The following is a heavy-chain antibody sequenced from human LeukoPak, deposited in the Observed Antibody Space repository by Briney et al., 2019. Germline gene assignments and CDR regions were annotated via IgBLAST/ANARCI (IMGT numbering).Heavy chain of an antibody. CDR1: GYTFTSYA. Sequence: ASVKVSCKASGYTFTSYAMHWVRQAPGQRLEWMGWINAGNGNTKYSQKFQGRVTITRDTSASTAYMELGSLRSDDTAVYYCARDSAIAPQRAWGQGTLVTVSS. V-gene: IGHV1-3*01. D-gene: IGHD2-2*02. CDR3: ARDSAIAPQRA. J-gene: IGHJ4*02. CDR2: INAGNGNT.